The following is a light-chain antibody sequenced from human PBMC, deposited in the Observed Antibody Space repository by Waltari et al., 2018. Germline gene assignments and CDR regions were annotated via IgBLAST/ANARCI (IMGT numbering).Light chain of an antibody. CDR1: SGHSSYT. CDR3: QTWGTGIQVV. V-gene: IGLV4-69*01. J-gene: IGLJ2*01. Sequence: QLVLTQSPSASASLGASVKLTCTLSSGHSSYTIAWHQQQPEKGPRYLMKVNSDGIHSKGDGIPDRFSGSSSGAERYLTISSLQSEDEADYYCQTWGTGIQVVFGGGTKLTVL. CDR2: VNSDGIH.